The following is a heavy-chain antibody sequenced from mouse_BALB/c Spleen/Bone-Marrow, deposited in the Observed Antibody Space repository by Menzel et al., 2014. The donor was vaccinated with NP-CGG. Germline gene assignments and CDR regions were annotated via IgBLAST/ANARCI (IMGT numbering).Heavy chain of an antibody. CDR2: INPTRGYT. J-gene: IGHJ2*01. Sequence: QVQLQQSAGELARPEASVKMSCKASGYTFTSNTIQWVKQRPGQGLEWIGYINPTRGYTDYNQKFKDKTTLTADKSSSTAYMQLSSLTSEDSAVYYCAREATYYAYFDYWGQGTILTVSS. V-gene: IGHV1-4*02. CDR3: AREATYYAYFDY. D-gene: IGHD1-1*01. CDR1: GYTFTSNT.